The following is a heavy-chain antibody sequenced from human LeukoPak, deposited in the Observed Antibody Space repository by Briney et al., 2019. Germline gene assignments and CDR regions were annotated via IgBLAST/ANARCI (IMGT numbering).Heavy chain of an antibody. V-gene: IGHV1-18*01. J-gene: IGHJ5*02. Sequence: ASVKVSCKTSGYTFTTYGISWVRQAPGQGLEWMGWISAYNGNTNYAQKLQGRVTMTTDTSTNTVYMELRSLKSDDTAVYYCARDQRYYDSSGYYRWGQGTLVTVSS. CDR2: ISAYNGNT. CDR1: GYTFTTYG. D-gene: IGHD3-22*01. CDR3: ARDQRYYDSSGYYR.